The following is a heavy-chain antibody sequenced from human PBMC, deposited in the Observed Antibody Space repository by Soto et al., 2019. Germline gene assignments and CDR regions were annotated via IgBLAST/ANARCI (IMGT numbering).Heavy chain of an antibody. CDR2: INGDNGNT. V-gene: IGHV1-18*04. D-gene: IGHD4-17*01. J-gene: IGHJ4*02. CDR3: ARDLGYGDYGTDF. Sequence: QVQLVQSGAEVKKPGASVKVSCQAAGYSFSNNGISWVRQAPGQGFEWMGWINGDNGNTNYAQKFQGRVTMTTDTSTSTAYMELRSLRSDDTAVYHCARDLGYGDYGTDFWGQGTLVTVSS. CDR1: GYSFSNNG.